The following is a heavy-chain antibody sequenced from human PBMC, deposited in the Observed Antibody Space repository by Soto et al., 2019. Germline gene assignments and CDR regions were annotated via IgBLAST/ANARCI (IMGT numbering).Heavy chain of an antibody. J-gene: IGHJ4*02. CDR2: ISGSGGST. CDR3: AKYASSSWSLFDY. CDR1: GFTFSGSG. Sequence: GGSLRLSCAASGFTFSGSGMSWVRQAPGKGLEWVSVISGSGGSTYYADSVKGRLTISRDNSKNTLYLQMNSLRAEDTAVYYCAKYASSSWSLFDYWGQGTLVTVSS. V-gene: IGHV3-23*01. D-gene: IGHD6-13*01.